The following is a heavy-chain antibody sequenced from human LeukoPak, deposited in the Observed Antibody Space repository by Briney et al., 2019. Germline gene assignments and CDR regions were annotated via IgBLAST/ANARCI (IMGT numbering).Heavy chain of an antibody. V-gene: IGHV4-59*04. J-gene: IGHJ3*02. CDR2: IYYSGTT. CDR1: SGIATTYH. D-gene: IGHD6-19*01. CDR3: ARQIGQWLRSFDI. Sequence: SETLSLTCTVSSGIATTYHWAWIRQSPGKGLEWIGTIYYSGTTHYNPSLQSRLTMFVDISKKQFSLKLTSVTAADTSTYYCARQIGQWLRSFDIWGLGTVVSVSS.